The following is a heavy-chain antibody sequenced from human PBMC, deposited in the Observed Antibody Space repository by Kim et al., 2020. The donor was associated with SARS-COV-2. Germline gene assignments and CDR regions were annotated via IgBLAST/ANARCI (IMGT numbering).Heavy chain of an antibody. CDR1: GFTFSDYA. D-gene: IGHD2-15*01. V-gene: IGHV3-30-3*01. CDR2: ISCDATNK. J-gene: IGHJ6*01. CDR3: SRTLAHGLTSPYCYGLDV. Sequence: GGSLRLSCAASGFTFSDYALHWVRQAPGKGPEWVSGISCDATNKSYADAVTGRCTISIDNDKYTIDLHLKILRMNNTDLYYCSRTLAHGLTSPYCYGLDV.